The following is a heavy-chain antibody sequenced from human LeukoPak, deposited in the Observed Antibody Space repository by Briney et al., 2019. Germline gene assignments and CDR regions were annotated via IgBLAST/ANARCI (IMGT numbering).Heavy chain of an antibody. J-gene: IGHJ4*02. CDR3: ARGRIVGATTREGGDY. V-gene: IGHV4-34*01. D-gene: IGHD1-26*01. CDR2: ISHSGST. Sequence: PSETLSLTCAVYGGSFSGYYWSWIRQPPGKGLEWIGEISHSGSTNYNPSLKSRVTISVDTSKNQFSLKLSSVTAADTAVYYCARGRIVGATTREGGDYWGQGTLVTVSS. CDR1: GGSFSGYY.